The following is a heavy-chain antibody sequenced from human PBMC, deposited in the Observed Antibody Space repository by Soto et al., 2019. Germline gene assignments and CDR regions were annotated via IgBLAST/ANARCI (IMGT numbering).Heavy chain of an antibody. CDR3: AKDSNPFYYDILTTPFDP. CDR1: GFNFSSYG. V-gene: IGHV3-30*18. Sequence: GGSLRLSCAASGFNFSSYGMHWVRQAPGKGLEWVAVISYDGSNKYYADSVKGRFTISRDNSKNTLYLQMNSLRAEDTAVYYCAKDSNPFYYDILTTPFDPWGQGTLVTVSS. J-gene: IGHJ5*02. D-gene: IGHD3-9*01. CDR2: ISYDGSNK.